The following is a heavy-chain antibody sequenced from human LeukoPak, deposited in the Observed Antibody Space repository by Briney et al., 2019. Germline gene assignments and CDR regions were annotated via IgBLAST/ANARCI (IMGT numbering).Heavy chain of an antibody. D-gene: IGHD5-12*01. CDR1: GYTFTSYG. V-gene: IGHV1-18*01. Sequence: ASVKVSCKASGYTFTSYGISWVRQAPGQGLEWMGWISAYNGNTNYAQKFQGRVTMTTDTSTRTAYMELGSLRSDDTAVYYCARRLDIVVSIAFDIWGQGTMVTVSS. CDR2: ISAYNGNT. J-gene: IGHJ3*02. CDR3: ARRLDIVVSIAFDI.